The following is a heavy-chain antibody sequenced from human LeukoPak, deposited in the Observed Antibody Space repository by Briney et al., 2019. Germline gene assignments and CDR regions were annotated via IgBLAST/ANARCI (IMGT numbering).Heavy chain of an antibody. V-gene: IGHV3-7*01. Sequence: SGGSLRLSCAASGFAVSSNHMNWVRQVPGKGLECLGNIKEDGSETYYADSVKGRFTISRDNPKNLLFLQINSLRVEDTAVYYCARETPRRGETRDGYRWGQGTLVTVSS. J-gene: IGHJ4*02. CDR3: ARETPRRGETRDGYR. CDR1: GFAVSSNH. CDR2: IKEDGSET. D-gene: IGHD5-24*01.